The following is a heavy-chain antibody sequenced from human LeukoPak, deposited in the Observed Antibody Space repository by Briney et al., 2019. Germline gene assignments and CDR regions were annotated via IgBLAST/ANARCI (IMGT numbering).Heavy chain of an antibody. J-gene: IGHJ4*02. CDR1: GFTFSSYA. CDR2: ISGSGGST. Sequence: GGSLRLSCAASGFTFSSYAMSWVRQAPGKGLEWVSAISGSGGSTYYADSEKGWFTISRDNYKNTLYLQMNSLRAEDTAVYYCAKAEREYSYGSFDYWGQGTLVTVSS. V-gene: IGHV3-23*01. CDR3: AKAEREYSYGSFDY. D-gene: IGHD5-18*01.